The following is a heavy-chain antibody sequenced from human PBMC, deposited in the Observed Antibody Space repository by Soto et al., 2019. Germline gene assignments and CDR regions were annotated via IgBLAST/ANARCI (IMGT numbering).Heavy chain of an antibody. CDR1: GYTFTSYG. CDR3: ARGVDYYGSGSQSEQYYYYYYGMDV. D-gene: IGHD3-10*01. CDR2: ISAYNGNT. J-gene: IGHJ6*02. V-gene: IGHV1-18*01. Sequence: ASVKVSCKASGYTFTSYGISWVRQAPGQGLEWMGWISAYNGNTNYAQKLQGRVTMTTDTSTSTAYMELRSLRSDDTAVYYCARGVDYYGSGSQSEQYYYYYYGMDVWGQGTTVTVYS.